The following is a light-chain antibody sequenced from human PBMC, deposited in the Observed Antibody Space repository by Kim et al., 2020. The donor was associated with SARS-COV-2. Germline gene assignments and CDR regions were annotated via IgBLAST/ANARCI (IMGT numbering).Light chain of an antibody. V-gene: IGKV1-39*01. CDR3: QQTFSTHYS. Sequence: SASVRDRVTINWRATQSVSINFNWYQQRPGKALRLLIYGASTLQSGVPSRFSGSGSGTGFTLTISILQPEDFAIYYCQQTFSTHYSFGQGTKLEI. CDR1: QSVSIN. CDR2: GAS. J-gene: IGKJ2*03.